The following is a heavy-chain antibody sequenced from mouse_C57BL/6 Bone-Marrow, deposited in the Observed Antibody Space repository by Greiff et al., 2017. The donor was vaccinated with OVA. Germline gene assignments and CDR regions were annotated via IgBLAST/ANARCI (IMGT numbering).Heavy chain of an antibody. Sequence: VKLVESGPELVKPGASVKISCKASGYAFSSSWMNWVKQRPGKGLEWIGRIYPGDGDTNYNGKFKGKATLTADKSSSTAYMQLSSLTSEDSAVYFCAKSLSNWDVDYWGQGTTLTVSS. V-gene: IGHV1-82*01. J-gene: IGHJ2*01. CDR1: GYAFSSSW. CDR2: IYPGDGDT. CDR3: AKSLSNWDVDY. D-gene: IGHD4-1*01.